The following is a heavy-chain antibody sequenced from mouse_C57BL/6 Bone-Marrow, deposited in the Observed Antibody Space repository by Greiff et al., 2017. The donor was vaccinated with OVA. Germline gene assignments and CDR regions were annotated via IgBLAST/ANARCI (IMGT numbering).Heavy chain of an antibody. CDR1: GFTFSDYG. CDR2: ISSGSSTI. J-gene: IGHJ1*03. CDR3: ARDYGSPWYFDV. D-gene: IGHD1-1*01. Sequence: DVQLVESGGGLVKPGGSLKLSCAASGFTFSDYGMHWVRQAPEKGLEWVAYISSGSSTIYYADTVKGRFTISRDNAKNTLFLQMTSLRSEDTAMYYCARDYGSPWYFDVWGTGTTVTVSS. V-gene: IGHV5-17*01.